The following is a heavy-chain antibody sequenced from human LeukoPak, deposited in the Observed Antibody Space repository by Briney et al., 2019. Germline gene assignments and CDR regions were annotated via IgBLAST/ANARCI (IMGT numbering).Heavy chain of an antibody. CDR3: ARDGGSYHFDY. J-gene: IGHJ4*02. CDR2: FYYSGST. CDR1: GGSLSSSNYY. V-gene: IGHV4-39*07. Sequence: SETLSLTCTVCGGSLSSSNYYWGWIRQPPGKGLEWIGSFYYSGSTYYNPSLKRRVTMSVDTSKNQFSLKLSSVTAADTAVYYCARDGGSYHFDYWGQGTLVTVSS. D-gene: IGHD1-26*01.